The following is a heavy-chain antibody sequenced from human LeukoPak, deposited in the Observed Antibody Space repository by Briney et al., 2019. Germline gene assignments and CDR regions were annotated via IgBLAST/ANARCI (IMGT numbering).Heavy chain of an antibody. CDR2: IWYDGSNK. Sequence: GGSLRLSCAAPGFTFRNHGMHWVRQAPGKGLEWVAVIWYDGSNKYYADSVKGRFTVSRDNSKNTLYLQMNSLGAEDTAVYYCARDRSVDYFDYGGQRILVTVSS. D-gene: IGHD6-19*01. CDR3: ARDRSVDYFDY. J-gene: IGHJ4*02. V-gene: IGHV3-33*01. CDR1: GFTFRNHG.